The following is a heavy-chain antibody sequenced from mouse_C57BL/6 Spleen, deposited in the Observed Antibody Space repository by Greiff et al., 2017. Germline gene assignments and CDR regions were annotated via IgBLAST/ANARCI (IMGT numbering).Heavy chain of an antibody. CDR1: GYAFSSSW. D-gene: IGHD2-2*01. CDR3: SRKGYDEAMED. J-gene: IGHJ4*01. CDR2: IYPGDGDT. Sequence: VQLQQSGPELVKPGASVKISCKASGYAFSSSWMNWVKQRPGQGLEWIGRIYPGDGDTNYNGKFKGKATLTADKSSSTAYMQLSSLTSEDSAVYCCSRKGYDEAMEDWGQGTSVTVSS. V-gene: IGHV1-82*01.